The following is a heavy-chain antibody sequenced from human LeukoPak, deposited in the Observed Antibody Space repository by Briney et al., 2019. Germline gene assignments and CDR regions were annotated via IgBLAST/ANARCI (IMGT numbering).Heavy chain of an antibody. V-gene: IGHV3-21*06. CDR1: GFTFSHFS. CDR3: ARVPGGMEWSDFDY. J-gene: IGHJ4*02. CDR2: ISSSSSDI. D-gene: IGHD3-3*01. Sequence: GGSLRLSCEASGFTFSHFSMNWVRHAPGKGLEWVSSISSSSSDIYYADSVKGRFTISRDNIKNSLYLQMNSLRAEDTAVYYCARVPGGMEWSDFDYWGQGTLVTVSS.